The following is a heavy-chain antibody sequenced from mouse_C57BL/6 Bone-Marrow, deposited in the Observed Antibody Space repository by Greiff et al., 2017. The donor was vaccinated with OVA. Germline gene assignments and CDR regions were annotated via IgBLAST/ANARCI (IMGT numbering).Heavy chain of an antibody. Sequence: VKLMESGAELVRPGPSVKLSCKASGYTFTSYWMHWVKQRPGPGLEWIGVLDPSDSSTTYNPKFKGQATLPVDTSSSTAYMQLSSLTSEDCAVDNWAREAQFVVLRSDFDYWGQGTTLTVSS. CDR1: GYTFTSYW. J-gene: IGHJ2*01. CDR2: LDPSDSST. V-gene: IGHV1-59*01. CDR3: AREAQFVVLRSDFDY. D-gene: IGHD1-1*01.